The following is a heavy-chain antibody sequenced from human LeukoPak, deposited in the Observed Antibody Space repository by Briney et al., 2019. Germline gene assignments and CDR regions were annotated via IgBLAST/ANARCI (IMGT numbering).Heavy chain of an antibody. V-gene: IGHV4-59*01. CDR2: IYYSGSA. D-gene: IGHD4-17*01. J-gene: IGHJ4*02. CDR3: ARGNDYGDSFDY. Sequence: SQTLSLTCAVSGSSISAYYWTWIRQSPGEGLEWIGNIYYSGSANSNPSLKSRVTVSLDTSKNQSSLKVRSVTAVDTAVYYCARGNDYGDSFDYWGQGTLVTVSS. CDR1: GSSISAYY.